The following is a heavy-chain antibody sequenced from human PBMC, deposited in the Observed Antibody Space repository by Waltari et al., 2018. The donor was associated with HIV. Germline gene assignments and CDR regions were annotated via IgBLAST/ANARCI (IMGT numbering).Heavy chain of an antibody. CDR3: ARDPRSSGYYGVDV. Sequence: EVQLVESGGGLIETGGSLRLSCAASGFTVSSNYMSWVRQAPGKGLEVVSVIYSGGSRYYADAVKGRFTISRDNSKNTVSLHMNSLRAEDTAVYYCARDPRSSGYYGVDVWGQGTAVTVSS. CDR2: IYSGGSR. D-gene: IGHD1-26*01. CDR1: GFTVSSNY. J-gene: IGHJ6*02. V-gene: IGHV3-53*01.